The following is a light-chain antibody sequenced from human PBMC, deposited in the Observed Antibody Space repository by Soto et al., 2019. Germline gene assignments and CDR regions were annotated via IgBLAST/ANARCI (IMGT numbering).Light chain of an antibody. V-gene: IGLV2-23*02. CDR2: EVN. CDR1: SSDVGSYNL. CDR3: CSYAGNSTLM. Sequence: QSALTQPASVSGSPGQSITISCTGTSSDVGSYNLVSWYQHHPGKAPKLMIYEVNKRPSGVSNRFSVSKSGNTASLTISGLQAEDEADYYCCSYAGNSTLMFGGGTKVTVL. J-gene: IGLJ3*02.